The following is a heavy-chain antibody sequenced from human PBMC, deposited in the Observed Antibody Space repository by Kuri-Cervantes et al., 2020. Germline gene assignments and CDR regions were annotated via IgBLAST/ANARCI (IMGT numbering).Heavy chain of an antibody. CDR1: GGSISSYY. D-gene: IGHD3-22*01. V-gene: IGHV4-4*07. CDR2: IYTSGST. Sequence: SETLSLTCTDSGGSISSYYWSWIRQPAGKGLEWIGRIYTSGSTNYNPSLKSRVTISVDKSKNQFSLKLSSVTAADTAVYYCARASRGNYYDSRGGGIDYWGQGTLVTVSS. J-gene: IGHJ4*02. CDR3: ARASRGNYYDSRGGGIDY.